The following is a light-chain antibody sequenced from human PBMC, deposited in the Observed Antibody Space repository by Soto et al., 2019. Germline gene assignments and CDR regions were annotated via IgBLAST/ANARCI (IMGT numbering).Light chain of an antibody. V-gene: IGKV1-9*01. CDR2: AAS. CDR1: QGIRSY. J-gene: IGKJ5*01. Sequence: DIQLTQSPSFLSASPGDRVTITCRASQGIRSYLAWYQQSPGRAPKLLIYAASTLQRGVPSRFSGSGSGTEFTLTISSLQPEDFATYYCQQLNTFPITIXQGTRLEIK. CDR3: QQLNTFPIT.